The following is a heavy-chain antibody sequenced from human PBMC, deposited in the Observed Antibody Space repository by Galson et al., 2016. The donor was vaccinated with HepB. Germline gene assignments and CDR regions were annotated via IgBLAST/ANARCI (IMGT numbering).Heavy chain of an antibody. CDR1: GFTFGRYA. J-gene: IGHJ4*02. Sequence: SLRLSCAASGFTFGRYAMSWVRPAPGKGLEWVSATSGDGGSTYYAGSVQGRGNSPRDRSTNTMYLQMNSLRTDDTAVYYCARFTQEWLDRVYYVDYLGQGTLVTVSS. D-gene: IGHD6-19*01. CDR2: TSGDGGST. CDR3: ARFTQEWLDRVYYVDY. V-gene: IGHV3-23*01.